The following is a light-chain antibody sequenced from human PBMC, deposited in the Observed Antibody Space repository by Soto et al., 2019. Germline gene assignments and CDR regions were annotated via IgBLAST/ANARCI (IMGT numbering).Light chain of an antibody. J-gene: IGKJ1*01. CDR2: GAS. V-gene: IGKV3-20*01. Sequence: EIVLTQSPGTLSLSPGERATLCFSASQSIRSNYVAWYQQKPGQGPRLLIYGASSRATGIPDRFSGSGSGTDFTLIISRLEPEDFAMYYCQQYGSSPRTFDQGTKVDIK. CDR1: QSIRSNY. CDR3: QQYGSSPRT.